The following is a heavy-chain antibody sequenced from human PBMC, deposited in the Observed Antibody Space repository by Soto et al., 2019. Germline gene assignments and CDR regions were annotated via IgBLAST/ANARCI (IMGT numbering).Heavy chain of an antibody. Sequence: GGSLRLSCAASGFTFSSYAMHWVRQAPGKGLEWVAVISYDGSNKYYADSVKGRFTISRDNSKNTLYLQMNSLRAEDTAVYYCASSELMQWLVRLYFDYWGQGTLVTVSS. CDR1: GFTFSSYA. V-gene: IGHV3-30-3*01. CDR3: ASSELMQWLVRLYFDY. J-gene: IGHJ4*02. D-gene: IGHD6-19*01. CDR2: ISYDGSNK.